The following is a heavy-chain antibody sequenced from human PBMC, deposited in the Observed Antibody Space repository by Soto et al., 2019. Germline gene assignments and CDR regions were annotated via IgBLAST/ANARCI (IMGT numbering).Heavy chain of an antibody. CDR3: ASLVPYTSPKGSFER. Sequence: EVQLLESGGGLVQPGGSLRLSCAASRFTFTNYAMGWVRQAPEKGLEWVSTISDDGGTTYYAPSVRGRFTVSRDNSKDPLFLQMDSLRVEDTAVYHCASLVPYTSPKGSFERWGQGTLVTVSS. V-gene: IGHV3-23*01. CDR1: RFTFTNYA. CDR2: ISDDGGTT. D-gene: IGHD6-19*01. J-gene: IGHJ4*02.